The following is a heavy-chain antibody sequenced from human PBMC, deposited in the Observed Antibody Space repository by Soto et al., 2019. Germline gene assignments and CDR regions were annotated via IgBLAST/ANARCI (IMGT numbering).Heavy chain of an antibody. J-gene: IGHJ4*02. D-gene: IGHD6-13*01. CDR3: ARGIAAAGKFGY. CDR1: GGSFSGYY. CDR2: INHSGST. V-gene: IGHV4-34*01. Sequence: SETLSLTCAVYGGSFSGYYWSWIRQPPGKGLEWIGEINHSGSTNYNPSLKSRVTISVDTSKNQFSLKLSSVTAADTAVYYCARGIAAAGKFGYWGQGTLVTVSS.